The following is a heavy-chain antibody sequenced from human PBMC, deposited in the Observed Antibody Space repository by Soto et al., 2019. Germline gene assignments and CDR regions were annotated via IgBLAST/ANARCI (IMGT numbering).Heavy chain of an antibody. V-gene: IGHV1-3*01. D-gene: IGHD2-2*01. Sequence: ASVKVSCKTSGYPFPSFEVHWIRQAPGQGPEWMGGISNAGSGNTKYSQKFQDRLTITGDKRATTVYMALSSLTSEDTATYYCARESNHYQDFFQNWGKGTQVTVSS. CDR1: GYPFPSFE. J-gene: IGHJ4*02. CDR2: ISNAGSGNT. CDR3: ARESNHYQDFFQN.